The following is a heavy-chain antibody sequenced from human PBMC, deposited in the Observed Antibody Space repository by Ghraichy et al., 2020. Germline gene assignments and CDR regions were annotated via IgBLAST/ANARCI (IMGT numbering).Heavy chain of an antibody. D-gene: IGHD1-26*01. J-gene: IGHJ3*02. V-gene: IGHV3-7*03. CDR1: GFTLSRHY. Sequence: GGSLRLSCAASGFTLSRHYMSWVRQAPGKGLEWVTNMKQDGDEKYYVDSVKGRFIISKDNAKNVLFLQMNSLRVEDTAVYYCAREAIVGTTDDAFDIWGQGTTVTVSS. CDR2: MKQDGDEK. CDR3: AREAIVGTTDDAFDI.